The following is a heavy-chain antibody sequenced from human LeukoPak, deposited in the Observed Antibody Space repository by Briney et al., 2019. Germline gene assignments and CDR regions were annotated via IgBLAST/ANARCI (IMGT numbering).Heavy chain of an antibody. CDR3: ARAEWGVIRTIDY. J-gene: IGHJ4*02. Sequence: GGSLRLSCAASGFAFSSYEMNWVRQAPGKGLEWVSYISSSSSYIYYADSVKGRFTISRDNAKNSLYLQMNSLRAEDTAVYYCARAEWGVIRTIDYWGQGTLVTVSS. CDR2: ISSSSSYI. CDR1: GFAFSSYE. V-gene: IGHV3-21*05. D-gene: IGHD3-10*01.